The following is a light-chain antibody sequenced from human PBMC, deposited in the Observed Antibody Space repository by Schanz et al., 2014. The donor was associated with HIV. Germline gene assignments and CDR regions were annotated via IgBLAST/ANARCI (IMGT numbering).Light chain of an antibody. V-gene: IGKV1-9*01. CDR2: AAS. CDR1: QGVSSN. Sequence: IQLTQSPSSLSASVGDRVTITCRASQGVSSNLAWYQQKPGKAPKLLIYAASTLQSGVPSSFSGTGSGTDFTLTISSLQPDDFATYYCQQYNSYSVTFGGGAKVEIK. J-gene: IGKJ4*01. CDR3: QQYNSYSVT.